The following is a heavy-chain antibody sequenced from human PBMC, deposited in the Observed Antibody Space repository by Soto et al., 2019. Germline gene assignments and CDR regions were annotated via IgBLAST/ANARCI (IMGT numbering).Heavy chain of an antibody. D-gene: IGHD6-13*01. CDR2: ISGSGGNT. CDR3: AKKGAAAAPGVDY. J-gene: IGHJ4*02. V-gene: IGHV3-23*01. Sequence: EVQLLESGGGLVQPGGSLRLSCAASGFTFSNFAMNWVRQAPGKGLEWVSAISGSGGNTYYADSVKGRFAISRDNSKNTLYLQMNSLRAEDTAVYYCAKKGAAAAPGVDYWGQGTLVTVSS. CDR1: GFTFSNFA.